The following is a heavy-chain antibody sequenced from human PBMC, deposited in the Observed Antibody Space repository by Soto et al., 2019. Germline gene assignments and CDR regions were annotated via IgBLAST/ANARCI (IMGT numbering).Heavy chain of an antibody. V-gene: IGHV3-66*01. J-gene: IGHJ3*02. CDR1: GFTVSSNY. Sequence: GSLRLSCGASGFTVSSNYMSWVRQAPGKGLEWVSVIYSGGSTYYADSVKGRFTISRDNSKNTLYLQMNSLRAEDTAVYYCARERPAVNDAFDIWGQGTMVTVSS. CDR3: ARERPAVNDAFDI. D-gene: IGHD4-17*01. CDR2: IYSGGST.